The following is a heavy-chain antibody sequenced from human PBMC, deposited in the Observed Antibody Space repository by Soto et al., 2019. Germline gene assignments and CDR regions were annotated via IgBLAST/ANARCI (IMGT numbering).Heavy chain of an antibody. Sequence: SETLSLTCPVSGCSMSSGGYYWSWIRQHPGKGLEWIGYIYYSGSTYYNPSLKSRVTISVDTSKNQFSLKLSSVTAADTAVYYCARVPRRRLRGDFDYWGQGTLVTVSS. D-gene: IGHD5-12*01. CDR3: ARVPRRRLRGDFDY. CDR1: GCSMSSGGYY. V-gene: IGHV4-31*03. J-gene: IGHJ4*02. CDR2: IYYSGST.